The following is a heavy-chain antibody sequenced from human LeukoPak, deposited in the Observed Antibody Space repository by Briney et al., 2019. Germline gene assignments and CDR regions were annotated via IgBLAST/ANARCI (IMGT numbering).Heavy chain of an antibody. J-gene: IGHJ4*02. CDR3: AVVVTPGG. CDR2: IIPIFGTA. V-gene: IGHV1-69*05. CDR1: GGTFSSYA. Sequence: GASVKVSCKASGGTFSSYAISWVRQAPGQGLEWMGGIIPIFGTANYAQKFQGRVAITTDESTSTAYMELSSLRSEDTAVYYCAVVVTPGGWGQGTLVAVSS. D-gene: IGHD4-23*01.